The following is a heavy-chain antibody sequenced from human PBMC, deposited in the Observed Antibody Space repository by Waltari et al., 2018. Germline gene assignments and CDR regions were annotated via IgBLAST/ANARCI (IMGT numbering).Heavy chain of an antibody. D-gene: IGHD2-8*01. CDR2: INPKSGAT. CDR3: ARRSCNGECYAPYIY. V-gene: IGHV1-2*04. J-gene: IGHJ4*02. Sequence: QVQLVQSGAEVTKPGASVKVSCKPSGYTFTDYHIPWVRQAPGQGLAWMGWINPKSGATYYAQTFQGWVTMTRDTSTSTVFMELSSLKSDDTAVYYCARRSCNGECYAPYIYWGQGTLVTVSS. CDR1: GYTFTDYH.